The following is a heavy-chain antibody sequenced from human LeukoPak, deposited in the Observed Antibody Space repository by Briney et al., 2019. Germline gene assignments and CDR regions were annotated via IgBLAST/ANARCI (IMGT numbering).Heavy chain of an antibody. J-gene: IGHJ5*02. CDR2: ISGSGGST. CDR1: GFTFSNYA. CDR3: ARDYLVVPAAMWWFDP. V-gene: IGHV3-23*01. Sequence: GGSLRLSCAASGFTFSNYAMSWVRQAPGKGLEWVSGISGSGGSTYYADSVKGRFTISRDNSKNTLYLQMNSLRAEDTAVYYCARDYLVVPAAMWWFDPWGQGTLVTVSS. D-gene: IGHD2-2*01.